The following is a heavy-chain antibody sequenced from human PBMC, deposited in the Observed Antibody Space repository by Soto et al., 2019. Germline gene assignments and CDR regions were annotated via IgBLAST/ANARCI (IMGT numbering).Heavy chain of an antibody. D-gene: IGHD2-2*01. Sequence: GSLRLSCAASGFSVTSYAMSWLRQAPGKGLEWVSVLSGSGIGKEYADSVKGRFTISRDNAKNSLYLQMTSLRAEDTAVYYCARRIVVVPAAEGFGELFINYFDYWGQGTLVTVSS. V-gene: IGHV3-23*01. CDR1: GFSVTSYA. CDR3: ARRIVVVPAAEGFGELFINYFDY. CDR2: LSGSGIGK. J-gene: IGHJ4*02.